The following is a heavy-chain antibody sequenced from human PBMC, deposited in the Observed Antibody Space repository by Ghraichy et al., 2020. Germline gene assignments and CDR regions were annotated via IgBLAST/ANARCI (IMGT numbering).Heavy chain of an antibody. CDR1: GYTFTYRY. J-gene: IGHJ3*02. Sequence: SVKVSCKASGYTFTYRYLHWVRQAPGQALEWMGWITPFNGNTNYAQKFQDRVTITRDRSMSTAYMELSSLRSEDTAMYYCARSLTYYGSGSDPRGAFDIWGQGTMVTVSS. CDR2: ITPFNGNT. D-gene: IGHD3-10*01. V-gene: IGHV1-45*02. CDR3: ARSLTYYGSGSDPRGAFDI.